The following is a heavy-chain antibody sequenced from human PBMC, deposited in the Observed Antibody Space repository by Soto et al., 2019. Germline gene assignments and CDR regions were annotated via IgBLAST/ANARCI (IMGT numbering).Heavy chain of an antibody. V-gene: IGHV3-30-3*01. Sequence: QVQLVESGGGVVQPGRSLRLSCAASGFTFSSYAMHWVRQAPGKGLEWVAVISYDGSNKYYADSVKGRFTFSRDNSNNMLYLQMNSLRAEDAAVYYCVRRSTLSYHGMDVWGQGTAVIVSS. CDR1: GFTFSSYA. J-gene: IGHJ6*02. CDR2: ISYDGSNK. D-gene: IGHD4-4*01. CDR3: VRRSTLSYHGMDV.